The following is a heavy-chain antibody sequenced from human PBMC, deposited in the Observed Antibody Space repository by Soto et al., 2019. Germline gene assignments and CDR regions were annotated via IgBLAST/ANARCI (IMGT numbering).Heavy chain of an antibody. CDR3: ARQHPFDSRGWYN. D-gene: IGHD6-19*01. V-gene: IGHV5-51*01. CDR1: GDSFTSFW. J-gene: IGHJ4*02. CDR2: IYPGDSDT. Sequence: GESLKISCKVSGDSFTSFWIGWVRQMPGKGLEWLGSIYPGDSDTRYSPSFQGQVTISADKSITTAYLQWSSLKASDTAIYYCARQHPFDSRGWYNWDQGTLVIVSS.